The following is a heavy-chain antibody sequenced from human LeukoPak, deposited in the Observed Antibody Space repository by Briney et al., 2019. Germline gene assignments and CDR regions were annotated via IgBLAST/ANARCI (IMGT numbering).Heavy chain of an antibody. V-gene: IGHV1-46*01. Sequence: ASVKVSCKASGYTFTSYYMHWVRQAPGQGLEWMGIINPSGGSTSYAQKFQGRVTMTRDTSTSTVYTELSSLRSEDTAVYYCAPSGGSSHAFDYWGQGTLVTVSS. CDR2: INPSGGST. CDR3: APSGGSSHAFDY. D-gene: IGHD1-26*01. J-gene: IGHJ4*02. CDR1: GYTFTSYY.